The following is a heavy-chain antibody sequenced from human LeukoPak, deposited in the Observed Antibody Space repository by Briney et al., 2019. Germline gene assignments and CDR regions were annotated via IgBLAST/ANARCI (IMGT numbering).Heavy chain of an antibody. Sequence: ASVKVSCKTSGYTFTSYGINWVRQAPGQGLEWMGRISAHNGNANYAQKFQGRVTMTTDTLATTAYMELRSLRSDDTAEYYCARGSYSGSYLLLGGLGTWGQGTLVTVSS. CDR2: ISAHNGNA. CDR3: ARGSYSGSYLLLGGLGT. J-gene: IGHJ5*02. CDR1: GYTFTSYG. V-gene: IGHV1-18*01. D-gene: IGHD1-26*01.